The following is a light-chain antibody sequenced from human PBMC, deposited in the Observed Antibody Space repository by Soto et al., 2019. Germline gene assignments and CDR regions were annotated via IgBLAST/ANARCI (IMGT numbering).Light chain of an antibody. CDR2: AAS. CDR1: QGISNC. V-gene: IGKV1-27*01. CDR3: QKYNSAPQLT. Sequence: DIQMTQSPSSLSASVGDRVTITCRASQGISNCLAWYQQKPGKVPKLLIYAASTLQSGVPSRFSGSGSGTDFTLTISSLQPEDVATYYCQKYNSAPQLTFGGGTKVEIK. J-gene: IGKJ4*01.